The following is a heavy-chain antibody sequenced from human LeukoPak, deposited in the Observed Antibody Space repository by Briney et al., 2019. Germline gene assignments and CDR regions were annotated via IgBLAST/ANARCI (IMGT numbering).Heavy chain of an antibody. CDR2: IYYSGST. CDR3: ARLWGLIAVAFPGDY. Sequence: SETLSLTCTVSGGSISSYYWSWIRQPPGKGLEWIGYIYYSGSTNYNPSLKSRATISVDTSKNQFSLKLSSVTAADTAVYYCARLWGLIAVAFPGDYWGQGTLVTVSS. D-gene: IGHD6-19*01. V-gene: IGHV4-59*12. J-gene: IGHJ4*02. CDR1: GGSISSYY.